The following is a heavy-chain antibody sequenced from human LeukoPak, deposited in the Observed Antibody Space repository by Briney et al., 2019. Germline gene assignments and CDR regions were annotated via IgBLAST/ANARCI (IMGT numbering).Heavy chain of an antibody. CDR3: ARDYDCTQGITMVRGTPCMDV. CDR1: GGSISSHY. CDR2: IYYSGST. D-gene: IGHD3-10*01. J-gene: IGHJ6*02. Sequence: SETLSLTCIVSGGSISSHYWSWIRQTPGKGLEYIGYIYYSGSTDYNPSLKSRVTISLDTSKNQFSLNLSSVTAADTAVYYCARDYDCTQGITMVRGTPCMDVWGQGTTVTVSS. V-gene: IGHV4-59*11.